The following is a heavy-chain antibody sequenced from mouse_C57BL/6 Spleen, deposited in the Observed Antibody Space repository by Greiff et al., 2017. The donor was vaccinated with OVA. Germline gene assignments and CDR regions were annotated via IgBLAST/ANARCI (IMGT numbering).Heavy chain of an antibody. CDR2: LYPGSGTT. CDR3: ARGRQLRPPYAMDY. J-gene: IGHJ4*01. D-gene: IGHD3-2*02. Sequence: VPLQQSGPELVKPGASVTISCKASGSTFTDYYINWVKQRPGQGLEWIGWLYPGSGTTKYNEKFKGKATLTVDTSSSTAYMQLSSLTSEDSAVYFCARGRQLRPPYAMDYWGQGTSVTVSS. CDR1: GSTFTDYY. V-gene: IGHV1-84*01.